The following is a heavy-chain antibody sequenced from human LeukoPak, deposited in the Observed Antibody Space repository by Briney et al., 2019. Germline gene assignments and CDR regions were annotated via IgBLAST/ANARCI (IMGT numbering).Heavy chain of an antibody. CDR3: ARGRTEDCSSTSCYMDLDY. V-gene: IGHV4-34*01. J-gene: IGHJ4*02. CDR1: GGSFSGYY. CDR2: INHSGST. Sequence: SETLSLTCAVYGGSFSGYYWSWIRQPPGKGLEWIGEINHSGSTNYNPSLKSRVTISVDTSKNQFSLKLSSVTAADTAVYYCARGRTEDCSSTSCYMDLDYWGQGTLVTVSS. D-gene: IGHD2-2*02.